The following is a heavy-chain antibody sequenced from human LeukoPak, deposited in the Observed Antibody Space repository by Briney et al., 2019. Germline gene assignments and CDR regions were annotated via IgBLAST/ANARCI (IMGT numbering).Heavy chain of an antibody. V-gene: IGHV4-34*01. D-gene: IGHD3-10*01. J-gene: IGHJ5*02. Sequence: SETLSLTCAVYGGSFSGYYWSWIRQPPGKGLEWIGEINHSGSTNYNPSLKSRVTISVDTSKNQFSLKLSSVTAADTAVYYCARLNPYYYGSESSPSWGQGTLVTVSS. CDR1: GGSFSGYY. CDR2: INHSGST. CDR3: ARLNPYYYGSESSPS.